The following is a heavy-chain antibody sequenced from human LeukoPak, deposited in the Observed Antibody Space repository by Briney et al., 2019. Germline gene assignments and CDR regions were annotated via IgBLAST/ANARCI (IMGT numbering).Heavy chain of an antibody. V-gene: IGHV3-7*01. CDR1: GFTFSSYA. D-gene: IGHD6-6*01. CDR2: IKQDGSQK. CDR3: ARDLVRSDY. Sequence: PGGSLRLSCAASGFTFSSYAMNWVRQAPGKGLEWVANIKQDGSQKYYVDSVKGRFTISRDNAKNSLYLQMNSLRAEDTAVYYCARDLVRSDYWGQGTLVTVSS. J-gene: IGHJ4*02.